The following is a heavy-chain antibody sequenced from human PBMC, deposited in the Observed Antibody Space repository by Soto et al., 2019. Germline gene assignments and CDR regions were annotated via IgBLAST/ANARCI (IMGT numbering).Heavy chain of an antibody. V-gene: IGHV6-1*01. D-gene: IGHD6-19*01. CDR2: TYYRSNWRH. CDR1: GDSVSSNTAA. CDR3: ERGVAGSGFDL. J-gene: IGHJ4*02. Sequence: PSQTLSLTCAISGDSVSSNTAAWNWIRSSPSRGLEWLGRTYYRSNWRHDYAASVKSRITVNPDTSKNHFSLQLNSVTPDDTAVYYCERGVAGSGFDLWGQGTLVTVSS.